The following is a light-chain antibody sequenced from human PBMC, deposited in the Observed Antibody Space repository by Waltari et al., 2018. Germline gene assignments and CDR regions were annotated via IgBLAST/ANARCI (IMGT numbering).Light chain of an antibody. CDR3: MQGTHWPYT. J-gene: IGKJ2*01. V-gene: IGKV2-30*02. CDR1: QSLVHSNGNTY. CDR2: TVS. Sequence: DVVMTQSPLSLPVTLGQPASISCKSSQSLVHSNGNTYLQWFQQRPGQSPRRLIYTVSKRESGVPDRFSGIGSGTDFTLKISRVEAEDVGVYYCMQGTHWPYTFGQGTRLDIK.